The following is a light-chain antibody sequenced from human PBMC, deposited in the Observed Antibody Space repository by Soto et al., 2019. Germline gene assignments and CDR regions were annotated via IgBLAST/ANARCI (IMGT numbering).Light chain of an antibody. CDR3: QKYYRWPQT. CDR1: QSLSFN. Sequence: EIVMTQSPATLSVSPGERATLSCRASQSLSFNLAWYQQKPGQAPRLLIYAASTRATGIPARFSGSGSGTEFTLTISSLQSEDFAVYYCQKYYRWPQTFGQGTKVEIK. J-gene: IGKJ1*01. CDR2: AAS. V-gene: IGKV3-15*01.